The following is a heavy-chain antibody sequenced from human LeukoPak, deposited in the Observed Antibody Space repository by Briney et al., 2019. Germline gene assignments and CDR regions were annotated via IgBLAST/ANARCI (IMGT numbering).Heavy chain of an antibody. CDR3: ARSYSGWYDY. V-gene: IGHV4-34*01. CDR1: GGSFSGYY. J-gene: IGHJ4*02. CDR2: INHSGST. D-gene: IGHD6-19*01. Sequence: SETLSLTCAVYGGSFSGYYWSWIRQPPGKGLEWIGEINHSGSTNYNPSLKSRVTISVDTSKNQFSLKLSSATAADTAVYYCARSYSGWYDYWGQGTLVTVSS.